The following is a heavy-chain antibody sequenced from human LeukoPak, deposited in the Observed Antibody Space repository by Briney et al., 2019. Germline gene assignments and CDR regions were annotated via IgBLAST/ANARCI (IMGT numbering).Heavy chain of an antibody. V-gene: IGHV4-59*08. J-gene: IGHJ5*02. CDR1: GGSISDYY. CDR2: XXYXGXT. D-gene: IGHD2-15*01. Sequence: SETLSLTCTVSGGSISDYYWSWIRQPPGKGLEWXGXXXYXGXTNYNPSLRSRVTISLDTSKNRVSLKLSSVTAADTAVYSCARHHRTKYCSGGSCYSGWFDPWGQGTLVTVSS. CDR3: ARHHRTKYCSGGSCYSGWFDP.